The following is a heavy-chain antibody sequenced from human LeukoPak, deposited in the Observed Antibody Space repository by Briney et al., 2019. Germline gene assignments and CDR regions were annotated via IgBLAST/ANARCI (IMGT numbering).Heavy chain of an antibody. CDR1: GGSFSGYY. CDR2: INHSGST. V-gene: IGHV4-34*01. Sequence: SETLSLTCAVYGGSFSGYYWSWIRQPPGKGLEWIGEINHSGSTNYNPSLKRRVTISVDKFMNKFSLKLSSVTAADTAVYYCARVKVVVVPAAMDYWGQGTLVTVSS. D-gene: IGHD2-2*01. J-gene: IGHJ4*02. CDR3: ARVKVVVVPAAMDY.